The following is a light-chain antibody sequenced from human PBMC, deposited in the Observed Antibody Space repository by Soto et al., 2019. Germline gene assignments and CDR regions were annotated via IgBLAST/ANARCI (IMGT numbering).Light chain of an antibody. CDR1: SGHSSYA. Sequence: QLGLTQSPSASASLGASVKLTCTLSSGHSSYAIAWHQQQPEKGPRYLMKLNSDGSHSKGDGIPDRFSGSSSGAERYLTISSLQSEDEADYYCQTWGTGGVFGGGTKLTVL. J-gene: IGLJ3*02. V-gene: IGLV4-69*01. CDR3: QTWGTGGV. CDR2: LNSDGSH.